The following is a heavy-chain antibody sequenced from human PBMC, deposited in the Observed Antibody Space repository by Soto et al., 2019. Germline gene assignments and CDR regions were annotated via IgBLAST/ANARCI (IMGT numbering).Heavy chain of an antibody. CDR2: IIPIFGTA. V-gene: IGHV1-69*06. CDR3: ARGPIVVVVAATPLLYYYGMDV. J-gene: IGHJ6*02. CDR1: GGTFSSYA. Sequence: QVQLVQSGAEVKKPGSSVKVSCKASGGTFSSYAISWVRQAPGQGLEWTGGIIPIFGTANYAQKFQGRVTITADKSTSTAYMELSSLRSEDTAVYYCARGPIVVVVAATPLLYYYGMDVWGQGTTVTVSS. D-gene: IGHD2-15*01.